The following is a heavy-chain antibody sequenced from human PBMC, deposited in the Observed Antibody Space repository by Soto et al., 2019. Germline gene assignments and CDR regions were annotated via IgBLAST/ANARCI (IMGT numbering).Heavy chain of an antibody. V-gene: IGHV1-3*05. CDR1: GYTFTSYA. J-gene: IGHJ5*02. D-gene: IGHD3-10*01. CDR2: INAGNGNT. Sequence: QVQLVQSGAEKKKPGASVKVSCKASGYTFTSYAIHWVRQAPGQRLEWMGWINAGNGNTKYSQKFKGRVTITRDTCASTAYMVLSSLISKDTAVYYCARGVPLWFDPWGQGTLVTVSS. CDR3: ARGVPLWFDP.